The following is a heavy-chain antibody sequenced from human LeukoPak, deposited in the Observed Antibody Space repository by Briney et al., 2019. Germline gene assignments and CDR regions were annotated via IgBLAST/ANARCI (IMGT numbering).Heavy chain of an antibody. CDR1: VGSIYTYY. J-gene: IGHJ4*02. CDR3: ARYEAGGSALDS. Sequence: SEGLSLTCTVSVGSIYTYYWSWIRQPPGKGLDWIGYLHYSGSTSYNPSLKSRVTISVDTSKNQFSLKLSSVTAADTAVYYCARYEAGGSALDSWGQGTLVTVSS. CDR2: LHYSGST. D-gene: IGHD2-15*01. V-gene: IGHV4-59*01.